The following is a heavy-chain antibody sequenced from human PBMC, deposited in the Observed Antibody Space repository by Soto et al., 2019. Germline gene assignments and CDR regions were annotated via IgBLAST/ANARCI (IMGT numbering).Heavy chain of an antibody. V-gene: IGHV3-30*18. D-gene: IGHD6-19*01. J-gene: IGHJ4*02. CDR2: ISYDGSNK. CDR1: GFTFSSYG. Sequence: QVQRVESGGGVVQPGMSLRLSCAASGFTFSSYGMHWVRQAPGKGLVCVAVISYDGSNKYYADSVKGRFTITRDNSKNTLYLQMNSLRAEETAVYYCAKELVRGIAVAGSFDYWGQGTLVTVSS. CDR3: AKELVRGIAVAGSFDY.